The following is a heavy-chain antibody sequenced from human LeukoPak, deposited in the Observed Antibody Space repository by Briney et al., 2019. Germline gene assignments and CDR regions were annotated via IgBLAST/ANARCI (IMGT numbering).Heavy chain of an antibody. CDR3: SAAAVRDWYFDL. CDR2: INPNSGGT. Sequence: ASVKVSCKASGGTFSSYAINWVRQAPGQGLEWMGWINPNSGGTNYAQKFQGRVTMTRDTSISTAYMELSRLRSDDTAVYYCSAAAVRDWYFDLWGRGTLVTVSS. D-gene: IGHD6-13*01. J-gene: IGHJ2*01. V-gene: IGHV1-2*02. CDR1: GGTFSSYA.